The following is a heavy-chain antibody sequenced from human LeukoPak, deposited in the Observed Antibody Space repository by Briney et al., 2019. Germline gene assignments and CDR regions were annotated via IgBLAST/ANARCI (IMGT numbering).Heavy chain of an antibody. Sequence: SVKVSCKASGGTFSSYAISWVRQAPGQGLEWMGGIIPIFRTANYAQKFQGRVTITADESTSTAYMELSSLRSEDTAVYYCARVLLVGDIVVVPAASFFDPWGQGTLVTVFS. V-gene: IGHV1-69*01. D-gene: IGHD2-2*01. CDR3: ARVLLVGDIVVVPAASFFDP. CDR1: GGTFSSYA. J-gene: IGHJ5*02. CDR2: IIPIFRTA.